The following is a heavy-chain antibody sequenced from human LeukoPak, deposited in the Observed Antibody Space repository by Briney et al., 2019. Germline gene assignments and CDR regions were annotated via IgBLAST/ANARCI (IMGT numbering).Heavy chain of an antibody. V-gene: IGHV3-30*19. CDR1: GFTFSSYG. J-gene: IGHJ6*02. D-gene: IGHD2-15*01. CDR2: IWYDGTNK. CDR3: ARDIVVAAATPGFYYYGMDV. Sequence: PGRSLRLSCAASGFTFSSYGMHWVRQAPGKGLEWVAVIWYDGTNKYYADSVKGRFTISRDNSKSTLFLQMNSLRAEDTAVYYCARDIVVAAATPGFYYYGMDVWGQGTTVTVSS.